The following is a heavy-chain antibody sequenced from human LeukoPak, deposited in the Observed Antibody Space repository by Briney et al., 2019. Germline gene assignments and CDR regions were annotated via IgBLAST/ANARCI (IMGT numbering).Heavy chain of an antibody. J-gene: IGHJ6*02. CDR3: AKDRRAFSYYYYYGMDV. CDR2: ISGSGGST. CDR1: GFTFSSYS. V-gene: IGHV3-23*01. Sequence: GGSLRLSCAASGFTFSSYSMNWVRQAPGKGLEWVSAISGSGGSTYYADSVKGRFTISRDNSKNTLYLQMNSLRAEDTAVYYCAKDRRAFSYYYYYGMDVWGQGTTVTVSS.